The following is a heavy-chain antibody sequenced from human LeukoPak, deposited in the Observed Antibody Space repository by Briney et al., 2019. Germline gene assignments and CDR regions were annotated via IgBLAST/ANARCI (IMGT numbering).Heavy chain of an antibody. J-gene: IGHJ4*02. V-gene: IGHV2-5*02. Sequence: SGPTLLQPTPTLTLTCTFSGFSRRTSGVGVGWIRQPPAKAREWLALIYWDDDKRYSPSLKSRLTSTKDTSKNQVVLTMTNMDPVDTATYYCAHVPRGNSFDYWGQGTLVTVSS. CDR2: IYWDDDK. CDR3: AHVPRGNSFDY. CDR1: GFSRRTSGVG.